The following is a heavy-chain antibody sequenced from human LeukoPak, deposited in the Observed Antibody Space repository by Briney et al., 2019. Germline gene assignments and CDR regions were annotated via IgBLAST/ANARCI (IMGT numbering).Heavy chain of an antibody. CDR1: GFTFYSFL. J-gene: IGHJ4*02. V-gene: IGHV3-7*03. CDR2: IKQGGSEK. D-gene: IGHD6-6*01. Sequence: GVSLRLSCAASGFTFYSFLMIWVRQAPGKGLEGVANIKQGGSEKYYVDYVEGRFTMSRDNAKNSLYLQMNSLRIEQTAVYYCAKTLQQLGGYFNSWGKGPLAPVPP. CDR3: AKTLQQLGGYFNS.